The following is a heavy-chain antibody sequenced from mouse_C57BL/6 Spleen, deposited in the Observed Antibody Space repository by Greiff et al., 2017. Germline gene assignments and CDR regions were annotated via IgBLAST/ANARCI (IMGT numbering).Heavy chain of an antibody. J-gene: IGHJ2*01. CDR3: ARNWRLRGYLDY. CDR1: GFSLTSYG. V-gene: IGHV2-2*01. D-gene: IGHD2-4*01. Sequence: QVQLQQSGPGLVQPSHSLSITCTASGFSLTSYGVHWVRQSPGKGLEWLGVIWSGGSTDYNAAFISRLGISKDNSKSQVFFKMNSLQADDTAIYCCARNWRLRGYLDYWGQGTTLTVSS. CDR2: IWSGGST.